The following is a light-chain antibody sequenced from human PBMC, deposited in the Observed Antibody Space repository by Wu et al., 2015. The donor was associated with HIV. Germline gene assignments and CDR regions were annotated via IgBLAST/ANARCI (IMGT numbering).Light chain of an antibody. J-gene: IGKJ1*01. CDR3: QQYNNWPLT. CDR1: QYVSKN. V-gene: IGKV3-15*01. Sequence: EIVLTQSPGTLSLSPGERASISCRANQYVSKNLAWYQHRPGQAPRLLISAASTRATGVPPRFSGTGSGTEFTLTISSLQSEDSAVYYCQQYNNWPLTFGQGTKV. CDR2: AAS.